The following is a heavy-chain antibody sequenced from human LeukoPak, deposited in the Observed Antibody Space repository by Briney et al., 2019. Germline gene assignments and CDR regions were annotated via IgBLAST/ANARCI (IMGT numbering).Heavy chain of an antibody. V-gene: IGHV3-30*02. CDR2: IRFDESRT. D-gene: IGHD6-19*01. CDR1: GFTFSSYA. J-gene: IGHJ4*02. CDR3: AKALVLTVAGTYYVDH. Sequence: GGSLRLSCAASGFTFSSYAISWVRQAPGKGLEWVAFIRFDESRTFYGDSVKGRFIISRDNSENTLFLHMHSLRPEDTAVYYCAKALVLTVAGTYYVDHWGQGTLVTVSS.